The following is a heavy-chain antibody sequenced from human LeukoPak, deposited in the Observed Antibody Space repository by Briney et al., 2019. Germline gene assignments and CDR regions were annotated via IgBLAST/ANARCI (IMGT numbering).Heavy chain of an antibody. Sequence: SETLSLTCAVYGGSFSGYYWSWIRQPPGKGLEWIGEINHSGSTNYNPSLKSRVTISVDTSKNQFSLKLSSVTAADTAVYYCARYRGPGYFDLWGRGTLVTVSS. CDR1: GGSFSGYY. CDR3: ARYRGPGYFDL. D-gene: IGHD3-16*02. V-gene: IGHV4-34*01. CDR2: INHSGST. J-gene: IGHJ2*01.